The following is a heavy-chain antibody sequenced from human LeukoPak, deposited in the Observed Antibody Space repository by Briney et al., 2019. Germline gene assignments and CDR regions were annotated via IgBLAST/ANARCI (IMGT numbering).Heavy chain of an antibody. CDR1: GDSNTNTIYY. J-gene: IGHJ4*02. D-gene: IGHD6-19*01. V-gene: IGHV4-39*07. CDR2: TDYSGST. Sequence: SETLSLTCTVSGDSNTNTIYYWGWIRQPPGKGLEWIGSTDYSGSTYYNPSLKSRATISIDTSKNQFSLKLSSVTAADTAVYYCAREYTLYRSGWFLDYWGQGTVVAVSS. CDR3: AREYTLYRSGWFLDY.